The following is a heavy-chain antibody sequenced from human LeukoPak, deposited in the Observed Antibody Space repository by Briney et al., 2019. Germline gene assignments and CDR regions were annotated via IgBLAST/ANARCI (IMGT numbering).Heavy chain of an antibody. CDR2: IIPIFGTA. Sequence: ASVKVSCKASGGTFSSYAISWVRQAPGQGLEWMGGIIPIFGTANYAQKFQGRVTITADKSTSTAYMELSSLRSDDTAVYYCARDRLRYFDWLLGVPDYWGQGTLVTVSS. J-gene: IGHJ4*02. D-gene: IGHD3-9*01. V-gene: IGHV1-69*06. CDR3: ARDRLRYFDWLLGVPDY. CDR1: GGTFSSYA.